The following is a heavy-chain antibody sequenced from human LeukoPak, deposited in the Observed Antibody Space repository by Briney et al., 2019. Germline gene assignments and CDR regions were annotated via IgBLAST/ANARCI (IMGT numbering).Heavy chain of an antibody. CDR2: TYYRSKWYN. D-gene: IGHD3-22*01. CDR1: GDSVSSNSAA. V-gene: IGHV6-1*01. Sequence: SQTLSLTCAISGDSVSSNSAAWNWIRQSPSRGLEWLGRTYYRSKWYNDYAVSVKSRITINPDTSKNQFSLQLNSVTPEDTAVYYCARDGLWHSSGYYAHYYYYYMDVWGKGTTVTVSS. J-gene: IGHJ6*03. CDR3: ARDGLWHSSGYYAHYYYYYMDV.